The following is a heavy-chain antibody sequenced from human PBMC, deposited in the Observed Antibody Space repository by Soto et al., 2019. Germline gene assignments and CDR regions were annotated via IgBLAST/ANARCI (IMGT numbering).Heavy chain of an antibody. D-gene: IGHD3-22*01. Sequence: GGSLRLSCAAPGFTVSSNYMSWVRQAPGKGLEWVSVIYSGGSTYYADSVKGRFTISRDNSKNTLYLQMNSLRAEDTAVYYCASGPPTTYYYDSSGSPGGFDYWGQGTLVTVSS. J-gene: IGHJ4*02. V-gene: IGHV3-53*01. CDR2: IYSGGST. CDR3: ASGPPTTYYYDSSGSPGGFDY. CDR1: GFTVSSNY.